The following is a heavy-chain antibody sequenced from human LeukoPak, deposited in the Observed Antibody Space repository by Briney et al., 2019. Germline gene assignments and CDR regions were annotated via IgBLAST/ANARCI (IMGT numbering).Heavy chain of an antibody. Sequence: SETLSLTCTVSGGSIITYYWSWIRQPPGKGLEWIGYIYYSGSTDYKPSLKSRVTMSVDTSKNQFSLKLSSVTAADTAVYYCAREGVTHNWFDPWGQGTLVTVSS. D-gene: IGHD4-23*01. CDR2: IYYSGST. J-gene: IGHJ5*02. CDR3: AREGVTHNWFDP. CDR1: GGSIITYY. V-gene: IGHV4-59*01.